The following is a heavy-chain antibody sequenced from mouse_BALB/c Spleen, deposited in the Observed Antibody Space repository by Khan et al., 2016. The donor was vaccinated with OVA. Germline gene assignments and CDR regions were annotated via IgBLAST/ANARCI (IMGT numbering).Heavy chain of an antibody. V-gene: IGHV5-4*02. D-gene: IGHD1-1*02. J-gene: IGHJ3*01. Sequence: EVELVESGGGLVKPGGSLKLSCAASGFTFSDYYMYWVRQTPAKRLEWVATISDGGSSTYYPASVKGRFIISRDNAKKNLYQQMSSLKSEDTAIYYCARAGYGGFAYWGQGTLVTVSA. CDR1: GFTFSDYY. CDR3: ARAGYGGFAY. CDR2: ISDGGSST.